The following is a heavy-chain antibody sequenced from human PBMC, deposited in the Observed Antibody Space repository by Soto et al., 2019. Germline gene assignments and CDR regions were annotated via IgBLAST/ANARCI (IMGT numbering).Heavy chain of an antibody. J-gene: IGHJ2*01. CDR3: AGGVDTAMDTYSYFDL. CDR2: IIPIFGTA. Sequence: QVQLVQSGAEVKKPGSSVKVSCKASGGTFSSYAISWVRQAPGQGLEWMGGIIPIFGTANYAQKFQGRVTITADESTSTAYMELSSLRSEATAVYYCAGGVDTAMDTYSYFDLWGRGTLVTVSS. CDR1: GGTFSSYA. V-gene: IGHV1-69*12. D-gene: IGHD5-18*01.